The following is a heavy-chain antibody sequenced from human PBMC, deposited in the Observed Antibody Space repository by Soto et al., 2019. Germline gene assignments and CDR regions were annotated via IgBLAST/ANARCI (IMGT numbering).Heavy chain of an antibody. J-gene: IGHJ4*02. CDR2: ISSNGGTT. CDR1: GFTFSSYS. D-gene: IGHD6-13*01. CDR3: AKDPLRTSSQDYFDY. Sequence: EVQLLESGGGLVQPGGSLRLSCAASGFTFSSYSMSWVRQAPGKGLEWVSAISSNGGTTYYGDSAKGRFTISRNNSKNTLYLQMNSLRAEDTAVYYCAKDPLRTSSQDYFDYWGQGTLVTVSS. V-gene: IGHV3-23*01.